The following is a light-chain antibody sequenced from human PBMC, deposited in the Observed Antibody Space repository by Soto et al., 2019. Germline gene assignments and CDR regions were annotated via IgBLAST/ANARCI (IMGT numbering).Light chain of an antibody. CDR1: QDIRNF. V-gene: IGKV1-27*01. Sequence: DIQMTQSPTSLSASVGDRVTITCRASQDIRNFVALYQQKPGKAPKLLIYAASTLQSGVPSRFSGSGSGTDFTLTINSLQPEHVATYSCQKYSSVPVFGPGTKVELK. J-gene: IGKJ3*01. CDR3: QKYSSVPV. CDR2: AAS.